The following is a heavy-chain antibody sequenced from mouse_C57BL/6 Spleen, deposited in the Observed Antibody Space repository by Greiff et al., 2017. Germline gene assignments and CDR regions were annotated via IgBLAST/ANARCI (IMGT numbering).Heavy chain of an antibody. Sequence: EVKLMESGGGLVQPGESLKLSCESNEYEFPSHDMSWVRKTPEKGLELVAAINIDGGSTYYPDTMWRRFIISRDNATKTLYLQMSSLRSEDTALYYCARGYGYAMDYWGQGTSVTVSS. CDR2: INIDGGST. CDR3: ARGYGYAMDY. J-gene: IGHJ4*01. D-gene: IGHD1-1*02. V-gene: IGHV5-2*01. CDR1: EYEFPSHD.